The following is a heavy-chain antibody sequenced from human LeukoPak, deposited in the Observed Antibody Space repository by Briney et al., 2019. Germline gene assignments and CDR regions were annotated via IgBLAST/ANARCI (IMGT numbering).Heavy chain of an antibody. J-gene: IGHJ6*02. V-gene: IGHV4-61*02. D-gene: IGHD6-13*01. CDR2: IYTSGST. Sequence: KASETLSLTCTVSGGSISSGSYYWSWIRQPAGKGLEWIGRIYTSGSTNYNPSLKSRVTISVDTSKNQFSLKLSSVTAADTAVYYCAREGIAAHLFVYYGMDVWGQGTTVTVSS. CDR3: AREGIAAHLFVYYGMDV. CDR1: GGSISSGSYY.